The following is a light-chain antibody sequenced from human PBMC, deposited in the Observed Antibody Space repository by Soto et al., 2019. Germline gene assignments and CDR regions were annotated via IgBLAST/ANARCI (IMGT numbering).Light chain of an antibody. V-gene: IGLV2-14*03. Sequence: QSVLTQPASVSGSLGQSITISCTGTTSDVGAYNYVSWYQQHPGKAPQLVIYDVTNRPSGVSNRFSGSKFGNTGALTISGLQAEDEADYYCSSYTSSSTLVFGGGTKLTVL. CDR2: DVT. CDR1: TSDVGAYNY. J-gene: IGLJ3*02. CDR3: SSYTSSSTLV.